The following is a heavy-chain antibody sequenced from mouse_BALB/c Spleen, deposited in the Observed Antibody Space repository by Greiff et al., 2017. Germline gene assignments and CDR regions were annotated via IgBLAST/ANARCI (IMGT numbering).Heavy chain of an antibody. V-gene: IGHV1-14*01. CDR2: INPYNDGT. CDR3: AREGDPTVVAPGDY. D-gene: IGHD1-1*01. CDR1: GYTFTSYV. Sequence: VHVKQSGPELVKPGASVKMSCKASGYTFTSYVMHWVKQKPGQGLEWIGYINPYNDGTKYNEKFKGKATLTSDKSSSTAYMELSSLTSEDSAVYYCAREGDPTVVAPGDYWGQGTTLTVSS. J-gene: IGHJ2*01.